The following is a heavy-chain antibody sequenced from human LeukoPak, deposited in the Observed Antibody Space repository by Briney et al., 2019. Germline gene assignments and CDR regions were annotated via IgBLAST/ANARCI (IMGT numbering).Heavy chain of an antibody. V-gene: IGHV3-23*01. Sequence: GGSLRLSCAASGFTFSSYAMSWVRQAPGKGLEWVSGISGSGGSTYYADSVKGRFTISRDNSKNTLYLQMNSLRAEDTAVNYCAKGRGRELPVLDYWGQGTLVTVSS. D-gene: IGHD1-26*01. CDR1: GFTFSSYA. CDR3: AKGRGRELPVLDY. J-gene: IGHJ4*02. CDR2: ISGSGGST.